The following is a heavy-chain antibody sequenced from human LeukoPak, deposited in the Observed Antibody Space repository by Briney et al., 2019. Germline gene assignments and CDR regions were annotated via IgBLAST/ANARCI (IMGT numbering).Heavy chain of an antibody. CDR3: ARDEYGSYDSYYYYGMDV. J-gene: IGHJ6*02. CDR2: IYHSGST. CDR1: GGSISSSNW. V-gene: IGHV4-4*02. Sequence: PSETLSLTCAVSGGSISSSNWWSWVRQPPGKGLEWIGEIYHSGSTNYNPSLKSRVTISVDKSKNQFSLKLSSVTAADTAVYYCARDEYGSYDSYYYYGMDVWGQGTTVTVSS. D-gene: IGHD1-26*01.